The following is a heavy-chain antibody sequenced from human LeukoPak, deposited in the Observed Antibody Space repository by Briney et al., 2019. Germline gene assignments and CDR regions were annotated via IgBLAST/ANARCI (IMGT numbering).Heavy chain of an antibody. V-gene: IGHV3-48*01. D-gene: IGHD6-13*01. J-gene: IGHJ4*02. CDR1: GFTFSSFS. CDR2: IHETSSPI. Sequence: GGSLRLSCAASGFTFSSFSMTWVRQAPGKGLEWISYIHETSSPIYHADSVKGRFTVSRDNAKNSLYLQMNSLRAEDTAVYYCGRGGSTGSWFNYWGQGTLVTVSS. CDR3: GRGGSTGSWFNY.